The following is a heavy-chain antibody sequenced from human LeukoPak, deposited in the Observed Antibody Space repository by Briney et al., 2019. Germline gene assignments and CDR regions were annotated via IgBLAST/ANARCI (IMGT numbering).Heavy chain of an antibody. Sequence: SETLSLTCTVSGGSISSSSYYWGWIRQPPGKGLEWIGSIYYSGSTYYNPSLKSRVTISVDTSKNQFSLKLSSVTAADTAVYYCARAHHYYDSSGYSGGDAFDVWGQGTMVTVSS. CDR1: GGSISSSSYY. D-gene: IGHD3-22*01. V-gene: IGHV4-39*01. J-gene: IGHJ3*01. CDR2: IYYSGST. CDR3: ARAHHYYDSSGYSGGDAFDV.